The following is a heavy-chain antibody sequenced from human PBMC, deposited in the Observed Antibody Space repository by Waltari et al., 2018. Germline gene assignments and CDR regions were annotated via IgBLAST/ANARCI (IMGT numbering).Heavy chain of an antibody. V-gene: IGHV3-7*01. J-gene: IGHJ6*03. CDR3: ARDRLYYYMDV. D-gene: IGHD6-6*01. CDR2: IKQDGSEK. CDR1: GFTFSSYW. Sequence: EVQLVESGGGLVQPGGPLRLSCAASGFTFSSYWMSWVRQAPGKGLEWVANIKQDGSEKYYGDSVKGRFTISRDNAKNSLYLQMNSLRAEDTAVYYCARDRLYYYMDVWGKGTTVTVSS.